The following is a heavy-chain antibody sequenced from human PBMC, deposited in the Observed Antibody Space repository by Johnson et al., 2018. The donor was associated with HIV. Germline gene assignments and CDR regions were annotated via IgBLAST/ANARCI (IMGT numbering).Heavy chain of an antibody. CDR2: IFSGGST. CDR1: GVTVSSNY. V-gene: IGHV3-66*01. D-gene: IGHD5-24*01. CDR3: ARACRDGYTCDAFDI. Sequence: VQLVESGGGLVQPGGSLRLSCAASGVTVSSNYMTWVRQAPGRGLAGVSVIFSGGSTYYADSVKGRFTISRDNSKNTLHLQMNSLRVEDTAVYYCARACRDGYTCDAFDIWGQGTMVTVSS. J-gene: IGHJ3*02.